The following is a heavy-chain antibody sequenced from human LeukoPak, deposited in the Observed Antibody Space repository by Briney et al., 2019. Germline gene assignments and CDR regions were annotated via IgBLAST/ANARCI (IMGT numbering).Heavy chain of an antibody. V-gene: IGHV3-7*01. D-gene: IGHD3-16*01. Sequence: GGSLRLSCAASGFTFSSHWMTWICKAPGKGLEFVANLNHDGNVWNYVDSVRGRFTISRDNAKNSVHLQLNSLRVEDTAVYNCARDWGWTTFDSWGQGTLVAASS. CDR3: ARDWGWTTFDS. J-gene: IGHJ4*02. CDR1: GFTFSSHW. CDR2: LNHDGNVW.